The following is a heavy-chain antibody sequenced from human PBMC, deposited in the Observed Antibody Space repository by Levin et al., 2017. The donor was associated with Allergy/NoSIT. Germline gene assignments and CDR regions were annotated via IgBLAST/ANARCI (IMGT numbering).Heavy chain of an antibody. CDR1: GFTFSSYA. J-gene: IGHJ6*02. D-gene: IGHD5-12*01. Sequence: GGSLRLSCAASGFTFSSYAMHWVRQAPGKGLEWVAVISYDGSNKYYADSVKGRFTISRDNSKNTLYLQMNSLRAEDTAVYYCAGDSGYPYYGMDVWGQGTTVTVSS. CDR3: AGDSGYPYYGMDV. CDR2: ISYDGSNK. V-gene: IGHV3-30-3*01.